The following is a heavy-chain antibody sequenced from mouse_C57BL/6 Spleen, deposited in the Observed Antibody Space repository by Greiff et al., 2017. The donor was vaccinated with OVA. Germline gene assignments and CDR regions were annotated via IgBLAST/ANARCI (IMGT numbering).Heavy chain of an antibody. Sequence: EVQLVESGGDLVKPGGSLKLSCAASGFTFSSYGMSWVRQTPDKRLEWVATISSGGSYTYYPDSVKGRFTISRDNAKNTLYLQMSSLKSEDTAMYYCARGVITTVVVDAMDYWGQGTSVTVSS. V-gene: IGHV5-6*01. CDR3: ARGVITTVVVDAMDY. CDR2: ISSGGSYT. CDR1: GFTFSSYG. J-gene: IGHJ4*01. D-gene: IGHD1-1*01.